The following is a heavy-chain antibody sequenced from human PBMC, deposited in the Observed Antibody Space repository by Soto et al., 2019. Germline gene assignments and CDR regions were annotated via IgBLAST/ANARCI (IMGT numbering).Heavy chain of an antibody. D-gene: IGHD3-16*01. CDR3: ARGLGAQAPKGYYYGMDA. V-gene: IGHV3-21*01. CDR2: ISSSSSYI. CDR1: GFTFSSYS. J-gene: IGHJ6*02. Sequence: PGGSLRLSCAASGFTFSSYSMNWVRQAPGKGLEWVSSISSSSSYIYYADSVKGRFTISRDNAKNSLYLQMNSLRAEDTAVYYCARGLGAQAPKGYYYGMDAWGQGTTVTVSS.